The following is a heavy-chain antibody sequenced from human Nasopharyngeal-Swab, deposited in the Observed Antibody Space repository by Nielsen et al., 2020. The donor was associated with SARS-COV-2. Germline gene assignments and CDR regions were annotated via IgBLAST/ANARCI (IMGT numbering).Heavy chain of an antibody. CDR2: ISYDGSNK. V-gene: IGHV3-30*18. CDR1: GFTLSSYG. D-gene: IGHD3-22*01. J-gene: IGHJ4*02. CDR3: AKDYYDSSGYLEYYFDY. Sequence: GESLKISCAASGFTLSSYGMHWVRQAPGKGLEWVAVISYDGSNKYYADSVKGRFTISRDNSKNTLYLQMNSLRAEDTAVYYCAKDYYDSSGYLEYYFDYWGQGTLVTVSS.